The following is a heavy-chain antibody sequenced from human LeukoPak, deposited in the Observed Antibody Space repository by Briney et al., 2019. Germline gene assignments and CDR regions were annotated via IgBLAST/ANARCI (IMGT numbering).Heavy chain of an antibody. CDR2: ISGSSSYT. CDR1: GFTFSDYY. Sequence: GGSLRLSCAASGFTFSDYYMSWIRQAPGKGLEWVSYISGSSSYTTYADSVKGRFTISRDNAKNSLYLQMNSLRAEDTAVYYCARRVAAAGYYFDYWGQGTLVTASS. J-gene: IGHJ4*02. D-gene: IGHD6-13*01. V-gene: IGHV3-11*06. CDR3: ARRVAAAGYYFDY.